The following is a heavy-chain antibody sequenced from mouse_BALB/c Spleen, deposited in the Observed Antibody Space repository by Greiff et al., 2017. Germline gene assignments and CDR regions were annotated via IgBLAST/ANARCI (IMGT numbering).Heavy chain of an antibody. Sequence: DLVKPGASVKLSCKASGYTFTSYWINWIKQRPGQGLEWIGRIAPGSGSTYYNEMFKGKATLTVDTSSSTAYIQLSSLSSEDSAVYFCARGSTTATDWYFDVWGAGTTVTVSS. CDR3: ARGSTTATDWYFDV. CDR1: GYTFTSYW. CDR2: IAPGSGST. V-gene: IGHV1S41*01. D-gene: IGHD1-2*01. J-gene: IGHJ1*01.